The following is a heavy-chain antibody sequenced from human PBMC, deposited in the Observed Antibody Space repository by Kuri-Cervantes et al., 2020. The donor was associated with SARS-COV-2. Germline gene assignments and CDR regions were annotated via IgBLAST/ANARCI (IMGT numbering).Heavy chain of an antibody. CDR2: IIPIFGTA. Sequence: SVKVSCKASGGTFSSYAISWVRQAPGQGLEWMGGIIPIFGTANYAQKFQGRVTITADESTSTAYMELSSLRSEDTAVYYCARAGVAGYSSGWNPYYYYGMDVWGQGTTVTVS. J-gene: IGHJ6*02. D-gene: IGHD6-19*01. CDR1: GGTFSSYA. V-gene: IGHV1-69*13. CDR3: ARAGVAGYSSGWNPYYYYGMDV.